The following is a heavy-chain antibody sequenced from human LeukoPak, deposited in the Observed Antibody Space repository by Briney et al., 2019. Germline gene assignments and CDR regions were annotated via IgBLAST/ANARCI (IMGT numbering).Heavy chain of an antibody. CDR3: ARGGLGYDYGGYDAFDI. Sequence: ASVKVSCKASGYTFTSYYMHWVRQAPGQGLEWMGWINPNSGGTHYAQKFQGRVTMTRDTSISTAYMELSSLRSDDTAVYYCARGGLGYDYGGYDAFDIWGQGTMVTVSS. J-gene: IGHJ3*02. CDR2: INPNSGGT. D-gene: IGHD4-23*01. CDR1: GYTFTSYY. V-gene: IGHV1-2*02.